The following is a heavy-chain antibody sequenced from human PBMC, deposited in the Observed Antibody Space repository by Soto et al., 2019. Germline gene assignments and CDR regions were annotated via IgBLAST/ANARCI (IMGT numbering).Heavy chain of an antibody. D-gene: IGHD4-17*01. CDR3: AKDTRYGDYVRWFDS. CDR1: GFNFSNYA. V-gene: IGHV3-23*01. J-gene: IGHJ5*01. Sequence: EVHLLESGGGLVQPGGSLRLSCAASGFNFSNYAMTWVRQAPGSGLEGVSGITGSGGRTYYADSVKGRFTISRDNSKGTLYLQMNSLRAEDTAVYYCAKDTRYGDYVRWFDSWGQGTLVTVSS. CDR2: ITGSGGRT.